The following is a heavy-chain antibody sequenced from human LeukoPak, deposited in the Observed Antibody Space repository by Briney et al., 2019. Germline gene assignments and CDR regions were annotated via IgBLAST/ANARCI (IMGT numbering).Heavy chain of an antibody. CDR2: ISAYNGNT. V-gene: IGHV1-18*01. J-gene: IGHJ4*02. Sequence: GESLKISCKGFGYTFTSYGISWVRQAPGQGLEWMGWISAYNGNTNYAQKLQGRVTMTTDTSTSTAYMELRSLRSDDTAVYYCARDPRGYCSGGSCYLYYFDYWGQGTLVTVSS. D-gene: IGHD2-15*01. CDR3: ARDPRGYCSGGSCYLYYFDY. CDR1: GYTFTSYG.